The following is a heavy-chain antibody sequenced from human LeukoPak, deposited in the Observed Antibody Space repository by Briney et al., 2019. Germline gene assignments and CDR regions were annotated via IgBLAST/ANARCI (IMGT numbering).Heavy chain of an antibody. CDR2: ISYSGST. J-gene: IGHJ6*02. CDR3: AREAARDYYYGMDV. CDR1: GGSISSDY. V-gene: IGHV4-59*01. Sequence: PSETLSLTCSVSGGSISSDYWSWIRQPPGKGLEWIGYISYSGSTSYNPSLKSRVTISVDTSKNQFSLKLSSVTAADTAVYYCAREAARDYYYGMDVWGQGTTVTVSS.